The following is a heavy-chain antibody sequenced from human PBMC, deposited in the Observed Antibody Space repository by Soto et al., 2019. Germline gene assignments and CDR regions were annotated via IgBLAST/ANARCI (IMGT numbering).Heavy chain of an antibody. CDR2: IYYSGNT. CDR3: ARERADGGKID. D-gene: IGHD2-15*01. CDR1: GGSISSGDYY. J-gene: IGHJ4*02. V-gene: IGHV4-30-4*01. Sequence: SETLSLTCTVSGGSISSGDYYWSWIRQPPGKGLEWIGYIYYSGNTYYNPSLKSRVTISVDTSKNQFSLKLSSVTAADTAVYYCARERADGGKIDRGQGTLVTVSS.